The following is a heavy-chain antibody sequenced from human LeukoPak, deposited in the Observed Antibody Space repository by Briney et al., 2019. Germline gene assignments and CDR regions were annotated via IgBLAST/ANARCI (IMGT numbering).Heavy chain of an antibody. CDR1: GFTFSSYW. CDR3: ARGGYGDKDYFDY. Sequence: GGSLRLSCAASGFTFSSYWMSWVRQAPGKGLEWVANIKQDGSEKYYVDSVKGRFTISRDNAKNSLYLQMNSLRAEDTAVYYCARGGYGDKDYFDYWGQGTLVTVSS. V-gene: IGHV3-7*01. D-gene: IGHD4-17*01. CDR2: IKQDGSEK. J-gene: IGHJ4*02.